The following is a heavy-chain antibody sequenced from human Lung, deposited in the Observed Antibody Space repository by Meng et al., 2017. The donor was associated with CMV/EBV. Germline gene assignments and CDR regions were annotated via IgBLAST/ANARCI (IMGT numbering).Heavy chain of an antibody. D-gene: IGHD4-23*01. V-gene: IGHV6-1*01. CDR1: GDIVSSNSAA. CDR2: TYYRSKWYH. CDR3: ARGINGGCGD. Sequence: VQLQQPGPGTVKPSQTLSLTCAISGDIVSSNSAAWHWIRQSPSRGLEWLGRTYYRSKWYHEYAVSVKSRITISPDTPKNQFSLQLNSMTPEDTAVYYCARGINGGCGDWGQGTLVTVSS. J-gene: IGHJ4*02.